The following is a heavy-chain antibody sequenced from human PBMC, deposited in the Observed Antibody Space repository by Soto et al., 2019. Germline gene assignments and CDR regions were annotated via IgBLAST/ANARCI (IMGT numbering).Heavy chain of an antibody. J-gene: IGHJ2*01. CDR2: IIPIFGTV. Sequence: QVQLVQSGAEVKKRGSSVKVSCKASGGTFSNYPISWVRQAPGQGLEWMGGIIPIFGTVSYAQKFQGRVTITANESTSTAYMELSRLRSEHTAVYYCARGNHRWLQLWYFDLCGRGTLVTVSS. CDR3: ARGNHRWLQLWYFDL. CDR1: GGTFSNYP. D-gene: IGHD5-12*01. V-gene: IGHV1-69*12.